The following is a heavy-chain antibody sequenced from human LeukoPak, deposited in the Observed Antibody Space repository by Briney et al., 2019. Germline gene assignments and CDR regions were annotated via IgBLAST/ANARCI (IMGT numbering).Heavy chain of an antibody. D-gene: IGHD4-23*01. Sequence: SETLSLTCTVSGGSISSSSYYWGWIRQPPGKGLEWVGSIYYSGSTYYNPSLKSRVTISVDTSKNQFSLKLSSVTAADTAVYYCARHYPTVDDAFDIWGQGTMVTVSS. CDR2: IYYSGST. J-gene: IGHJ3*02. CDR3: ARHYPTVDDAFDI. CDR1: GGSISSSSYY. V-gene: IGHV4-39*01.